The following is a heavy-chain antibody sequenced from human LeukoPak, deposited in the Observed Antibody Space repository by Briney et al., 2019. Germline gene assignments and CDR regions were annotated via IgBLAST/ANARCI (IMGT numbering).Heavy chain of an antibody. CDR3: ARDRLWFGELTAWYYFDY. CDR1: GFTFSSYA. V-gene: IGHV3-20*04. Sequence: PGGSLRLSCAASGFTFSSYAMSWVRQAPGKGLEWVSGINWNGGSTGYADSVKGRFTVSRDNAKNSLYLQMNSLRAEDTALYYCARDRLWFGELTAWYYFDYWGQGTLVTVSS. D-gene: IGHD3-10*01. CDR2: INWNGGST. J-gene: IGHJ4*02.